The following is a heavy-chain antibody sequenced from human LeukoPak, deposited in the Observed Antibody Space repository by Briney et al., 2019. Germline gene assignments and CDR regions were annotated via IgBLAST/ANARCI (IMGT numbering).Heavy chain of an antibody. V-gene: IGHV3-21*01. CDR3: ARGAIGVGATTG. D-gene: IGHD1-26*01. Sequence: GGSLRLSCAASGFTFSSYSMNWVRQAPGKGLEWVSSISSSSSYIYYADSVKGRFTISRDNAKNSLYLQMNSLRAEDTAVYYCARGAIGVGATTGWGQGTLVTVSS. CDR2: ISSSSSYI. CDR1: GFTFSSYS. J-gene: IGHJ4*02.